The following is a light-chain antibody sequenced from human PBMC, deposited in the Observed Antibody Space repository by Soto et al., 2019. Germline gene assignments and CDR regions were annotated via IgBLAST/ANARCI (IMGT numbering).Light chain of an antibody. V-gene: IGLV2-14*01. CDR1: SSDVGGYNY. Sequence: QSALTQPASVSGSPGQSITISCTGTSSDVGGYNYVSWYQQHPGKAPKLMIYDVSNRPSGVSNRFSGSKSGNTASLTISGVQEDDDSYYYCSSYTTRSVIFGGGTKLTVL. CDR3: SSYTTRSVI. CDR2: DVS. J-gene: IGLJ2*01.